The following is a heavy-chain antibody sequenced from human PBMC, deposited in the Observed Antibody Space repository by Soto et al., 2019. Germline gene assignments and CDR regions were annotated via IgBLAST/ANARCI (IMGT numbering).Heavy chain of an antibody. J-gene: IGHJ6*02. Sequence: EVQLVESGGGLVKPGGSLSLSCAASGFTFSSYSMNWVRQAPVKGLEWVGSISSSSSYIYYADSVKGRFTISRDTAQNSLYLQMNSLRAEDTAVYYCARSLGGSDSSYYYYGLDVWGQGTTVTVSS. CDR2: ISSSSSYI. D-gene: IGHD1-26*01. CDR1: GFTFSSYS. CDR3: ARSLGGSDSSYYYYGLDV. V-gene: IGHV3-21*01.